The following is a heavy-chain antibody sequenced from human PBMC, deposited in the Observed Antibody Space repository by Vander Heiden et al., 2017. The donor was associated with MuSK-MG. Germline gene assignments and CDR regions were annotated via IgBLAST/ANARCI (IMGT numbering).Heavy chain of an antibody. Sequence: EVQLLETGAGLVQPGGSLRHSCAASGFTFSSYAMTWVRQAPRHGIAVASGLAGSSGSTYYADSVKGRFTISRDNSKNMLYLQMHGLRDEDTAIYYCAKSNSGSYSDDAFDIWGQGTMVTVSS. V-gene: IGHV3-23*01. CDR1: GFTFSSYA. CDR2: LAGSSGST. D-gene: IGHD1-26*01. CDR3: AKSNSGSYSDDAFDI. J-gene: IGHJ3*02.